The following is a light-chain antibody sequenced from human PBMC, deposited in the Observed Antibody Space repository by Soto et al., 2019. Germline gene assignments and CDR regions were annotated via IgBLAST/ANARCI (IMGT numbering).Light chain of an antibody. CDR1: SSDVGGYNF. CDR3: NSYTSSSARV. CDR2: EVS. Sequence: QSALTQPASVSGPPGQSITISCTGTSSDVGGYNFVSWYQQHPGKAPKLIIYEVSHRPSGVSNRFSGSKSGNTASLTISGLQAEDEADYYCNSYTSSSARVFGGGTQLTVL. J-gene: IGLJ3*02. V-gene: IGLV2-14*01.